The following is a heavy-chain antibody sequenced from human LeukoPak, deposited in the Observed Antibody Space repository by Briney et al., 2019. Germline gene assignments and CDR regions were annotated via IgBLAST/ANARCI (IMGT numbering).Heavy chain of an antibody. CDR2: IDPSDSYT. CDR1: GYSFTSYW. D-gene: IGHD6-19*01. Sequence: KSGESLQISCQGSGYSFTSYWISWVRQVPGKGLEWMGRIDPSDSYTNYSPSFQGHVTISADKSISTAYLQWSSLKASDTAMYYCARASYGSGPDDYWGQGTLVTVSS. V-gene: IGHV5-10-1*01. CDR3: ARASYGSGPDDY. J-gene: IGHJ4*02.